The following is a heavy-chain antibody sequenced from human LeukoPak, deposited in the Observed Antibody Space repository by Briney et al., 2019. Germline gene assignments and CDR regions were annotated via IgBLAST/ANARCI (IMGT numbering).Heavy chain of an antibody. J-gene: IGHJ4*02. V-gene: IGHV3-30*02. CDR2: IRYDGSNK. CDR3: AKARYSGYDPRPYFDY. CDR1: GFTFSSYG. Sequence: PGGSLRLSCVASGFTFSSYGMHWVRQAPGKGLEWVAFIRYDGSNKYYADSVKGRFTISRDNSKNTLYLQMNSLRAEDTAVYYCAKARYSGYDPRPYFDYWGQGTLVTVSS. D-gene: IGHD5-12*01.